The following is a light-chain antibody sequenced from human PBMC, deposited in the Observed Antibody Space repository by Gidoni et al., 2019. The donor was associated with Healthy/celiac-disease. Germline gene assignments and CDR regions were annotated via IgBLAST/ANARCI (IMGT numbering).Light chain of an antibody. V-gene: IGLV3-25*03. CDR1: ALPKQY. CDR3: QSADSSGTYV. CDR2: KDS. J-gene: IGLJ1*01. Sequence: SYELPQPPSVSVSAGQTARITCSGDALPKQYAYWYQQKPGQAPVLVIYKDSERPSGIPERFSGSSSGTTVTLTISGGQAEDEADYYCQSADSSGTYVFGTGTKVTVL.